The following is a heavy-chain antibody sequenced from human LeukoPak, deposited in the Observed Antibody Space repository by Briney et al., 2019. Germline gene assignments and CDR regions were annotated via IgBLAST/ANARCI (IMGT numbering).Heavy chain of an antibody. V-gene: IGHV3-66*01. J-gene: IGHJ4*02. CDR3: ARTPDYGDPNHYDY. CDR1: GFTVSSNY. CDR2: IYSGGST. D-gene: IGHD4-17*01. Sequence: GGSLRLSCAASGFTVSSNYMSWVRQAPGKGLEWVSVIYSGGSTYYADSVKGRFTISRDNSKNTLYLQMNSLRAEDTAVNYCARTPDYGDPNHYDYWGQGTLVTVSS.